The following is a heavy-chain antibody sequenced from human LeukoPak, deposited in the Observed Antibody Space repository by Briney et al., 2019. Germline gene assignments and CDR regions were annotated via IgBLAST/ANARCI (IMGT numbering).Heavy chain of an antibody. J-gene: IGHJ4*02. V-gene: IGHV4-38-2*02. CDR3: ARAGLYSYGWFLGHFDY. CDR1: GYSISSGYY. D-gene: IGHD5-18*01. Sequence: SETLSLTCTVSGYSISSGYYWGWIRQPPGKGLEWIGSIYHSGSTYYNPSLKSRVTISVDTSKNQFSLQLNSVTPEDTAVYYCARAGLYSYGWFLGHFDYWGQGTLVTVSS. CDR2: IYHSGST.